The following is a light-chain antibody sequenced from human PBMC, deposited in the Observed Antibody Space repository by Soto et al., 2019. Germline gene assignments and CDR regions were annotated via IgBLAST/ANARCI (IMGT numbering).Light chain of an antibody. V-gene: IGKV1-5*03. CDR2: KAS. Sequence: DIQMTQSPSSLSASVGDRVTITCRASQDIQNALGWYQQKPGKAPKLLIYKASSLESGVPSRFSGGGIGTEFEPSIRRIQWNHLASHSSKHYGKLPEKIGQGTKVDIK. CDR1: QDIQNA. CDR3: KHYGKLPEK. J-gene: IGKJ2*01.